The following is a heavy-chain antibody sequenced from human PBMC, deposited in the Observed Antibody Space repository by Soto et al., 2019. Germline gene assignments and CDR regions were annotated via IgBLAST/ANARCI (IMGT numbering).Heavy chain of an antibody. D-gene: IGHD1-7*01. Sequence: QVQLMQSGAEEKKPGASVKVSCKASGYSFNTHAMLWVRQAPGQGLEWVGWINAGNGDTRYSQKFQGRVTITSDTSATTAYMELSSLRSEDTAVYYCARNILGGTTDYWGQGTLVTVSS. CDR3: ARNILGGTTDY. CDR1: GYSFNTHA. CDR2: INAGNGDT. J-gene: IGHJ4*02. V-gene: IGHV1-3*05.